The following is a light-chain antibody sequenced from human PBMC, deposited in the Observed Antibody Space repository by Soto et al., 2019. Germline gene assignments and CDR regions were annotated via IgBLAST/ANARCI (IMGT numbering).Light chain of an antibody. Sequence: QSALTQPASVSGSPGQSITISCTGTSSDVGGYNYVSWYQHHPGKAPELMIYGVSNRPSGVSNRFSGSKSGNTASLTISGRQAEDEADYYCSSYTGSSTRLFGGGTKLTVL. CDR3: SSYTGSSTRL. V-gene: IGLV2-14*03. CDR1: SSDVGGYNY. J-gene: IGLJ2*01. CDR2: GVS.